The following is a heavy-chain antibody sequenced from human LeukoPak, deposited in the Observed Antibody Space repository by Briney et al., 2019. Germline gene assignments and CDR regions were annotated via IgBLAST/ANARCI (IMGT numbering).Heavy chain of an antibody. CDR1: GGSINSSPYY. J-gene: IGHJ3*01. Sequence: SETLSLTCSVSGGSINSSPYYWGWIRQPPGKGLEWIGSISYSGSTYYNPSLKSRVTISVDTSKNQFSLKLSSVTAADTAVYYCARVSVRAFGEVIKNRSAFDLWGQGTMVTVSS. CDR3: ARVSVRAFGEVIKNRSAFDL. V-gene: IGHV4-39*07. CDR2: ISYSGST. D-gene: IGHD3-16*02.